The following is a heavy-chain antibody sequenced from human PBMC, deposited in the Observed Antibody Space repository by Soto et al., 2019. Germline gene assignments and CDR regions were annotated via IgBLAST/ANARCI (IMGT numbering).Heavy chain of an antibody. J-gene: IGHJ4*02. CDR3: AKVGHDYGWGTYGDY. CDR2: ISASGANA. D-gene: IGHD3-16*01. V-gene: IGHV3-23*01. Sequence: EVQLLESGGTLVQPGGSLGLSCAASGFTFKNFAMTWVRQAPGTGLEWVSGISASGANAYYADSVKGRFTISRDNSKNTPYLQMDSLRADDTAVYYRAKVGHDYGWGTYGDYWGQGTLVTVSS. CDR1: GFTFKNFA.